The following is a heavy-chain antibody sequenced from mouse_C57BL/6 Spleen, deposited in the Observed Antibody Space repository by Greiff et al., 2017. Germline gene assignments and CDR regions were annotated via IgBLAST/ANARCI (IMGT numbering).Heavy chain of an antibody. Sequence: VEESGPGLVKPSQSLSLTCSVTGYSITSGYYWNWIRQFPGNKLEWMGYISYDGSNNYNPSLKNRISITRDTAKNQFFLKLNSVTTEDTATYYCARSPYAMDYWGQGTSVTVSS. J-gene: IGHJ4*01. V-gene: IGHV3-6*01. CDR1: GYSITSGYY. CDR2: ISYDGSN. CDR3: ARSPYAMDY.